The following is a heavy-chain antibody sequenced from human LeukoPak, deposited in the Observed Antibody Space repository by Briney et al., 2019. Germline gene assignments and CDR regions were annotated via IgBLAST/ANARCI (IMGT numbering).Heavy chain of an antibody. J-gene: IGHJ4*02. CDR2: IKGDGSEK. CDR1: GFTFSSYW. V-gene: IGHV3-7*01. Sequence: GESLRLSCAASGFTFSSYWMSWVRQAPGKGLEWVANIKGDGSEKYYVDSVKGRFTIPRDNAKNSLYLQMNSLRAEDTAVYYCASPAKYSDTWYFDYWGQGTLVTVSS. CDR3: ASPAKYSDTWYFDY. D-gene: IGHD6-6*01.